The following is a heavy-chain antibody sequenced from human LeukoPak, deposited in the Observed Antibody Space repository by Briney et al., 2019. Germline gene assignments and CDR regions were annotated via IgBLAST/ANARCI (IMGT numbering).Heavy chain of an antibody. CDR2: IHYSGGT. V-gene: IGHV4-59*12. Sequence: SETLSLTCSVSGASIDSYWWSWIWQPPGRGLEWIAYIHYSGGTNYNPSLKSRVTISVDTSKNQFSLKLSSVTAADTAVYYCARDGPIAVAGNYYYYGMDVWGQGTTVTVSS. J-gene: IGHJ6*02. CDR3: ARDGPIAVAGNYYYYGMDV. D-gene: IGHD6-19*01. CDR1: GASIDSYW.